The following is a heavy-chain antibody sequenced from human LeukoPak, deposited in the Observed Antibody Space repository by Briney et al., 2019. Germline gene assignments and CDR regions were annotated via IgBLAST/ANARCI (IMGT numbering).Heavy chain of an antibody. Sequence: GGSLRLSCVASGFTFSNYWMHWVRQAPGKGLEWVAVISYDGSNKYYADSVKGRFTISRDNSKNTLYLQMNSLRAEDTAVYYCARDMEEGDYYYYYGMDVWGQGTTVTVSS. CDR1: GFTFSNYW. J-gene: IGHJ6*02. CDR3: ARDMEEGDYYYYYGMDV. V-gene: IGHV3-30*03. D-gene: IGHD3-10*01. CDR2: ISYDGSNK.